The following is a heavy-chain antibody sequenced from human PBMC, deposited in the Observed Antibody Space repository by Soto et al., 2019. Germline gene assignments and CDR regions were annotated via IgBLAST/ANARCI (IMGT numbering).Heavy chain of an antibody. Sequence: QVQLVESGGGLVKPGGSLRLSCAASGFIFSDYYMGWIRQAPGRGLEWVSYISSSDTHTNYADSVKGRFTISRDSAKNSLYLQMNSLRAEDTAVYYCARDRDSRDGYNDYWGQGTLVTVSS. V-gene: IGHV3-11*06. CDR3: ARDRDSRDGYNDY. J-gene: IGHJ4*02. CDR1: GFIFSDYY. CDR2: ISSSDTHT. D-gene: IGHD5-12*01.